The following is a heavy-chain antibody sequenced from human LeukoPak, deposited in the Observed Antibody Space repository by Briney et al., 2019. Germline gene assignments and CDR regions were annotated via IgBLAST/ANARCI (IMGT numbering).Heavy chain of an antibody. CDR2: INAGNGNT. D-gene: IGHD6-13*01. CDR1: GYTFTTYA. V-gene: IGHV1-3*01. CDR3: AGDPIGSRWPYYFDY. J-gene: IGHJ4*02. Sequence: ASVKVSCKASGYTFTTYAMHWVRQAPGQRLEWMGWINAGNGNTKYSQKFQARVTITRDTSASTAYMELSSLRSEDTAVYYCAGDPIGSRWPYYFDYWGQGTLVTVSS.